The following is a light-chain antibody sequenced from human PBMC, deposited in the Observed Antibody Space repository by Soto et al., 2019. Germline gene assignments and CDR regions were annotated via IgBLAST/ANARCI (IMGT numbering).Light chain of an antibody. CDR2: KAS. V-gene: IGKV1-5*03. Sequence: DIQMTQSPSTLSASVGDRVSITFRASQTISSWLAWYQQKPGKAPKLLIYKASTLKSGVPSRFSGSGSGTEFTLTISSLQPDDFATYYCQHYNRYSEAFGQGTKVDIK. CDR1: QTISSW. CDR3: QHYNRYSEA. J-gene: IGKJ1*01.